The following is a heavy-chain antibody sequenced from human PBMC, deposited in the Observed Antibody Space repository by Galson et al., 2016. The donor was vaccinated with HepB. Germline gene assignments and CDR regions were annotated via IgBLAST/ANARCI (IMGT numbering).Heavy chain of an antibody. J-gene: IGHJ6*02. CDR1: GYTFITYA. CDR2: VNPGNGNT. D-gene: IGHD3-10*01. Sequence: SVKVSCKASGYTFITYAVHWVRQAPGQRLEWMGWVNPGNGNTKYSQKFQGRVTITSDTSASTAYMDLSSLRSEDTAVYYCARVLLWSTSGPHAGNKPRAGSIKGPYYYGMDVWGQGTTVTVSS. CDR3: ARVLLWSTSGPHAGNKPRAGSIKGPYYYGMDV. V-gene: IGHV1-3*01.